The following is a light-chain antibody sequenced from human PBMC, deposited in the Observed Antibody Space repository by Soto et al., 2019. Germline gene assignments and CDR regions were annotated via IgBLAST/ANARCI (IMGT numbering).Light chain of an antibody. Sequence: DIQMTQSPSSLSASVGDRVTITCRASQDISNYLAWFQQKPGKAPKSLIYGASILQSGVPSRFSGSGSGTVFSLTIGSLQPEDFATYYCQQYNSYPWTFGQGTKVDIK. CDR2: GAS. V-gene: IGKV1-16*01. CDR3: QQYNSYPWT. CDR1: QDISNY. J-gene: IGKJ1*01.